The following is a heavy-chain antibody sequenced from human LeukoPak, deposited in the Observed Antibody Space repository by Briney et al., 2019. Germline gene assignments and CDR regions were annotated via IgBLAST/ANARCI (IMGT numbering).Heavy chain of an antibody. CDR3: ARSTWVNGAHFDY. J-gene: IGHJ4*02. D-gene: IGHD4-17*01. CDR2: INDSGSS. V-gene: IGHV4-34*01. CDR1: GGSYSGYY. Sequence: SETLSLTCAVYGGSYSGYYWSWIRQSPGQGLEWIGEINDSGSSNYNPSLKSRVTISADTSKNQFSLRLTSVTAADTAVYYCARSTWVNGAHFDYWGQGTLVTISS.